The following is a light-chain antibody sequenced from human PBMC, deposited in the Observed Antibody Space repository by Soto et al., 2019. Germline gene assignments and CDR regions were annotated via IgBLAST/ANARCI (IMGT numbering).Light chain of an antibody. Sequence: EIVLTQSPATLSLSPGERATLSCRASQSISSSLAWYQQKPGQAPRLLIYDASSRATGFPARFSGSGSGTYFTLTIGSLEPEDFAVYYCQQRSEWPRTFGQGTKVEIK. V-gene: IGKV3-11*01. CDR1: QSISSS. J-gene: IGKJ1*01. CDR3: QQRSEWPRT. CDR2: DAS.